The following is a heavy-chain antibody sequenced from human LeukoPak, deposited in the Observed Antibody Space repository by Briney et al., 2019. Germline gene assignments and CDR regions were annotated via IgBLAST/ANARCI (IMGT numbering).Heavy chain of an antibody. J-gene: IGHJ4*02. CDR1: GYNFTGYY. V-gene: IGHV1-2*06. CDR3: ARVAVAESYDY. CDR2: INPNSGGT. Sequence: ASVKVSCKASGYNFTGYYMHWVRQAPGQGLEWMGRINPNSGGTNYAQKFQGRVTMTRDTSISTAYMELSRLRSDDTAVYYCARVAVAESYDYWGQGTLVTVSS. D-gene: IGHD6-19*01.